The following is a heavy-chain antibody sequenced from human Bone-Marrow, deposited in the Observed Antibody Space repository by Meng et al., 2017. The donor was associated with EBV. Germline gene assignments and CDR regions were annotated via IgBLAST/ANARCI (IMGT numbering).Heavy chain of an antibody. Sequence: QGHVVQCGAEVKKPGASVKVSCKASGYTSTSYDIHWVRQATGQGLEWMGWMNPNSGNTGYAQKFQDRVTMTRNTSISTAYMELSSLRSEDTAVYYCARGTYDRPVDPWGQGTLVTVSS. CDR3: ARGTYDRPVDP. CDR1: GYTSTSYD. V-gene: IGHV1-8*01. J-gene: IGHJ5*02. D-gene: IGHD3-16*01. CDR2: MNPNSGNT.